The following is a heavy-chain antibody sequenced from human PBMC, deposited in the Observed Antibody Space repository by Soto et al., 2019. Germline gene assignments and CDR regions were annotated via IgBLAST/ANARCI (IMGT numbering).Heavy chain of an antibody. Sequence: QVQLVQSGAEVKKPGSSVKVSCKASGGTFSSYAINWVRQAPGQGLEWMGGIIPIFATADYAQKCQGRVTXTXXXSXXRAHMALSSLRSEATAVYSCAQSLLGVNYYYGMDVWGQGTTVTVSS. V-gene: IGHV1-69*05. CDR1: GGTFSSYA. CDR2: IIPIFATA. D-gene: IGHD3-16*01. J-gene: IGHJ6*02. CDR3: AQSLLGVNYYYGMDV.